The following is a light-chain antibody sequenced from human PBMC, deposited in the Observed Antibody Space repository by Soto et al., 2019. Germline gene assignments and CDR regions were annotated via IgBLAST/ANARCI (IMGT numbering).Light chain of an antibody. J-gene: IGKJ1*01. CDR2: GAS. CDR1: QSVRSN. V-gene: IGKV3-15*01. CDR3: QQYNSYWT. Sequence: EVVMTQSPATLSVSPRERVTLSCRASQSVRSNLAWYQQKPGQSPRLLIYGASTRATGIPARFSGSGSGTEFTLTISSLQPDDFATYYCQQYNSYWTFGQGTKVDI.